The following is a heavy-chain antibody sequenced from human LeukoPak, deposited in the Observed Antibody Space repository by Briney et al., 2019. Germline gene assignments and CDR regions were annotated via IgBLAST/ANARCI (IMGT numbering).Heavy chain of an antibody. CDR3: ASGGGIITMVRGVINYYYMDV. Sequence: GRSLRLSCAASGFTFSSYAMHWVRQAPGKGLEWVAVISYDGSNKYYADSVKGRFTISRDNAKNSLYLQMNSLRAEDTAVYYCASGGGIITMVRGVINYYYMDVWGKGTTVTVSS. V-gene: IGHV3-30*04. J-gene: IGHJ6*03. CDR2: ISYDGSNK. CDR1: GFTFSSYA. D-gene: IGHD3-10*01.